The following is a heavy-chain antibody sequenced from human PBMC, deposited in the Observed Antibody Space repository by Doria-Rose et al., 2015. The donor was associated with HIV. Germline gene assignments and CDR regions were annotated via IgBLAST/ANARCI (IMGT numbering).Heavy chain of an antibody. J-gene: IGHJ6*03. D-gene: IGHD3-3*01. CDR2: ISWDSGAK. Sequence: EVQLLESGGGLVQPGRSLRLSCAGSGFSFESYAMHWVRLAPGKGLEWVAGISWDSGAKVNADSVEARFTISRDNAKKSVYLEMRSLRPEDTAFYYCAKAPIIGPKYYFYMDVWGKGTSVTASS. CDR3: AKAPIIGPKYYFYMDV. V-gene: IGHV3-9*01. CDR1: GFSFESYA.